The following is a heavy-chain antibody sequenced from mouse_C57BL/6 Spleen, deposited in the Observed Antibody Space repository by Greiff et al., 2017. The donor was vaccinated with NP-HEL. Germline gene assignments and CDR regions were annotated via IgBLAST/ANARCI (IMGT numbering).Heavy chain of an antibody. CDR3: ARGDNNYGGFFDY. V-gene: IGHV5-17*01. CDR1: GFTFSDYG. CDR2: ISSGSSTI. J-gene: IGHJ2*01. Sequence: EVHLVESGGGLVKPGGSLKLSCAASGFTFSDYGMPWVRQAPEKGLEWVGYISSGSSTIYYADTVKGRITISRDNAKNTPFLQMTSLRSEDTAMYYCARGDNNYGGFFDYWGQGTTLTVSS. D-gene: IGHD2-5*01.